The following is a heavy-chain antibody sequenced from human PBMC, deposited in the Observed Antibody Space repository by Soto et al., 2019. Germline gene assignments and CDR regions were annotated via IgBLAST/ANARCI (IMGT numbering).Heavy chain of an antibody. D-gene: IGHD3-3*01. Sequence: GGSLRLSCAASGFTFSTYNMNWVRQAPGKGLEWVSSISSSTSYIYYADSVKGRFTISRDNAKNSLYLQMNSLRAEDTAVYYCARGWGFLETLDYWGQGTLVTVSS. CDR2: ISSSTSYI. CDR1: GFTFSTYN. J-gene: IGHJ4*02. CDR3: ARGWGFLETLDY. V-gene: IGHV3-21*01.